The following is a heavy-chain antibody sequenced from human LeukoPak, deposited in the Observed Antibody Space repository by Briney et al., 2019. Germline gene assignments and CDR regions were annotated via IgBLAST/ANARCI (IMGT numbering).Heavy chain of an antibody. CDR2: ISWNSGSI. CDR1: GFTFDDCA. CDR3: AKDFEWSDYFDAFDI. D-gene: IGHD2/OR15-2a*01. J-gene: IGHJ3*02. V-gene: IGHV3-9*01. Sequence: GRSLRLSCAASGFTFDDCAMHWVRQAPGKGLEWVSGISWNSGSIGYADSVKGRFTISRDNAKNSLYLQMNSLRAEDTALYYCAKDFEWSDYFDAFDIWGQGTMVTVSS.